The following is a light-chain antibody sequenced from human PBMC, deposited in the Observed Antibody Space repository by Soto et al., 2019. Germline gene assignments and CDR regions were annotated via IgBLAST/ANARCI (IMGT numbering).Light chain of an antibody. Sequence: QSVLTQPPSLSGDPGQRVTISCTGSSSNIGAGYDVHWYQQIPGTAPKLLIYGNSNRPSGVPDRFSGSKSGTSASLAITGLHAEDEADYYCQAYDSSLSGVVFGGGTQLTVL. J-gene: IGLJ2*01. V-gene: IGLV1-40*01. CDR2: GNS. CDR3: QAYDSSLSGVV. CDR1: SSNIGAGYD.